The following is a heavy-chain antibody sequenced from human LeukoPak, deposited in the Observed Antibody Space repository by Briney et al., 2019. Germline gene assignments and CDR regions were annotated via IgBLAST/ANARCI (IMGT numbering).Heavy chain of an antibody. D-gene: IGHD5-12*01. CDR1: GYTFTSYG. CDR2: ISAYNGNT. J-gene: IGHJ6*02. Sequence: ASVKVSCKASGYTFTSYGISRVRQAPGQGLEWMGWISAYNGNTNYAQKLQGRVTMTTDTSTSTAYMELRSLRSDDTAVYYCASPIVANYYGMDVWGQGTTVTVSS. V-gene: IGHV1-18*01. CDR3: ASPIVANYYGMDV.